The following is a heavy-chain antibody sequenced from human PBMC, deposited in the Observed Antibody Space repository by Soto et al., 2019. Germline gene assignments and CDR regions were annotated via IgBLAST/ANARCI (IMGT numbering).Heavy chain of an antibody. CDR3: TRQAIVVIPAAHPSHVVS. V-gene: IGHV1-18*01. J-gene: IGHJ4*02. Sequence: ASSVKVSCKGFGYNVMKYGINWVRQAPGQGLEWVGWISPYSGYTHSAQKFHGRLTLTTDTAAATAYMELRILRSADTALYYCTRQAIVVIPAAHPSHVVSRGQGTLVT. CDR1: GYNVMKYG. D-gene: IGHD2-2*01. CDR2: ISPYSGYT.